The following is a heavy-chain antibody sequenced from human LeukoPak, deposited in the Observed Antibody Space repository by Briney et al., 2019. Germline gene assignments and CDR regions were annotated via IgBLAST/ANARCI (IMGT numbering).Heavy chain of an antibody. D-gene: IGHD6-19*01. CDR2: IYYSGST. V-gene: IGHV4-39*07. CDR3: ARVGDGIAVAGTYYMDV. Sequence: SESLSLTCTVSGGTISSSSYYWGWIRQPPGKGLEWFGSIYYSGSTYDNPSLKSRVTISVDTSKNQFSLKLSSVTAANTAVYYCARVGDGIAVAGTYYMDVWGKGTTVTVSS. J-gene: IGHJ6*03. CDR1: GGTISSSSYY.